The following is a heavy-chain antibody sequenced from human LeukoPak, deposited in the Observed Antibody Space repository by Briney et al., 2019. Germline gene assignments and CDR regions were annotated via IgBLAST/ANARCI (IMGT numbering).Heavy chain of an antibody. D-gene: IGHD3-10*01. J-gene: IGHJ5*02. V-gene: IGHV4-61*02. CDR3: ARGRHRGFGEFYNWFDP. CDR1: GGSISSGSYY. Sequence: PSQTLSLTCTVSGGSISSGSYYWSWIRQPAGKGLEWIGRIYTSGSTNYNPSLKSRVTISVDTSKNQFSLKLSSVTAADTAVYYCARGRHRGFGEFYNWFDPWGQGTLVTVSS. CDR2: IYTSGST.